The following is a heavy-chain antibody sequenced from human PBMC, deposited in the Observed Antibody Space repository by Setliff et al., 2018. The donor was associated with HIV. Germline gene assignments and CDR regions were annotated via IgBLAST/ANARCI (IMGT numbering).Heavy chain of an antibody. CDR2: VSYSGST. J-gene: IGHJ5*02. CDR1: GGSISTYY. Sequence: PSETLSLTCNVSGGSISTYYWSWIRQPPGKGLEWLGYVSYSGSTNFNPSLESRLAMSVDMSKNHFSLKLRSVTAADTAVYYCARGGRSLAAQTWFDPWGQGTLVTVSS. CDR3: ARGGRSLAAQTWFDP. D-gene: IGHD6-6*01. V-gene: IGHV4-59*08.